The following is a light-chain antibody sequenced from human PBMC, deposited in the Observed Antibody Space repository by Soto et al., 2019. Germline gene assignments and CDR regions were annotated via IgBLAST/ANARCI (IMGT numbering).Light chain of an antibody. CDR3: HHYPRSSWT. CDR2: GAS. Sequence: EIVLTQSPGTLSLSPGARAPLSCRASQRVSSHSLAWYQQKPGQAPRTLIYGASSRATGIPDRLSASGSGTDFTLTISRLEPEDFAVYYCHHYPRSSWTFGQGTKVDIK. V-gene: IGKV3-20*01. J-gene: IGKJ1*01. CDR1: QRVSSHS.